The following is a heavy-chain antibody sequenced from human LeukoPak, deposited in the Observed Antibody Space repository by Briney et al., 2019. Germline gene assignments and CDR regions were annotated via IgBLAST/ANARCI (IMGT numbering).Heavy chain of an antibody. CDR2: IRYDGSNK. Sequence: GGSLRLSCAASGFTFSSYGMHWVRQAPGKGLEWVAFIRYDGSNKYYADSVKGRFIISRDNAKNSMFLQMTSLRAEDTAVYYCAKDRSSYDYWGQGTLVTVSS. V-gene: IGHV3-30*02. CDR3: AKDRSSYDY. CDR1: GFTFSSYG. D-gene: IGHD5-12*01. J-gene: IGHJ4*02.